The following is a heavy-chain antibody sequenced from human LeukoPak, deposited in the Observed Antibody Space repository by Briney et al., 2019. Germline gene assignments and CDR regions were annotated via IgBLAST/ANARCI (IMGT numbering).Heavy chain of an antibody. CDR3: AREDQGDGPICGDFED. CDR2: IIPVVDIQ. V-gene: IGHV1-69*04. Sequence: GASVKVSCKASGGTFSNYGVSWVRQAPGQGLQWMGRIIPVVDIQNYEQKFQGRVTITADESTSTVFLEVNSLRFDDTAVYYCAREDQGDGPICGDFEDWGQGTLVTVSS. CDR1: GGTFSNYG. J-gene: IGHJ4*02. D-gene: IGHD2-2*01.